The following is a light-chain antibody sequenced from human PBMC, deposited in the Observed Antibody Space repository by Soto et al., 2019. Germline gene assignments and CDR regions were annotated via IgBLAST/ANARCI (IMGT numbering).Light chain of an antibody. CDR3: SSYTSSSTPYV. V-gene: IGLV2-14*01. CDR2: DVS. CDR1: SSDVGGYNY. Sequence: QSALTQPASVSGSPGQSITISCTGTSSDVGGYNYVSWYQQHPGKAPKLMIYDVSNRPSGVSNRFSGSQSGNTASLTISGLQAEDEADYYCSSYTSSSTPYVFGTGTKV. J-gene: IGLJ1*01.